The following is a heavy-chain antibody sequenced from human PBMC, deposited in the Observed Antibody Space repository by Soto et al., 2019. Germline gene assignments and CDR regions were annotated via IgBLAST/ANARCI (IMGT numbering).Heavy chain of an antibody. CDR1: GFTLSSYG. Sequence: GGSLRLSCAASGFTLSSYGMHWARQAPGKGLEWVAVILFDGSNKYYADSVKGRFTISRDNSKNTLYLQMNSLRAEDTALYYCARDGTYGDHIFDYWGQGTLVTVSS. J-gene: IGHJ4*02. CDR2: ILFDGSNK. V-gene: IGHV3-33*01. CDR3: ARDGTYGDHIFDY. D-gene: IGHD4-17*01.